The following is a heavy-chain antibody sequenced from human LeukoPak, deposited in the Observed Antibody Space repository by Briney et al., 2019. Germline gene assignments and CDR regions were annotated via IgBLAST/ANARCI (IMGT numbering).Heavy chain of an antibody. V-gene: IGHV1-18*01. CDR3: ARHGIVGATSWFDP. CDR1: GYTFSSYG. CDR2: ISAYNGNT. Sequence: ASVKVSCKASGYTFSSYGISWVRQAPGQRLEWMGWISAYNGNTNYAQKLRGRVTMTTDTSTSTAYMELRSLRSDDTAVYYCARHGIVGATSWFDPWGQGTLVTVSS. J-gene: IGHJ5*02. D-gene: IGHD1-26*01.